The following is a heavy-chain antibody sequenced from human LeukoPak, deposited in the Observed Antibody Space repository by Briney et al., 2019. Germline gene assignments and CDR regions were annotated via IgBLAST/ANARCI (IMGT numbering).Heavy chain of an antibody. CDR2: ISGSGGST. Sequence: GSLRLSCAASGFTFSSYNMNWVRQAPGKGLEWVSAISGSGGSTYYADSVKGRFTISRDNSKNTLYLQMNSLRAEDTAVYYCAKAMGWELLPAYNWFDPWGQGTLVTVSS. D-gene: IGHD1-26*01. J-gene: IGHJ5*02. CDR1: GFTFSSYN. CDR3: AKAMGWELLPAYNWFDP. V-gene: IGHV3-23*01.